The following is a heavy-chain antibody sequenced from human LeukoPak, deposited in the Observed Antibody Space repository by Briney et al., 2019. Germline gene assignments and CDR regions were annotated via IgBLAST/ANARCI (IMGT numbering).Heavy chain of an antibody. Sequence: SQTLSLTCTVSGGSISSGGYYWSWIRQPPGKGLEWIGYIYHSGSTYYNPSLKSRVTISVDRSKNQFSLKLSSVTAADTAVYYCARGCDSSSWYDYWGQGTLVTVSS. CDR1: GGSISSGGYY. CDR3: ARGCDSSSWYDY. V-gene: IGHV4-30-2*01. CDR2: IYHSGST. D-gene: IGHD6-13*01. J-gene: IGHJ4*02.